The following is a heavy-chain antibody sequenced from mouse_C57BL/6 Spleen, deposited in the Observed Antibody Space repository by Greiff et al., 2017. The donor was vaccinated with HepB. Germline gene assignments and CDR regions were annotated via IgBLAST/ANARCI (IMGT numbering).Heavy chain of an antibody. J-gene: IGHJ2*01. CDR2: IYPGSGNT. CDR1: GYTFTDYY. Sequence: VQLQQSGAELVRPGASVKLSCKASGYTFTDYYINWVKQRPGQGLEWIARIYPGSGNTYYNEKFKGKATLTAEKSSSTAYTQLSSLTSEDSAVYFCARPGTRTYFDYWGQGTTLTVSS. CDR3: ARPGTRTYFDY. D-gene: IGHD3-3*01. V-gene: IGHV1-76*01.